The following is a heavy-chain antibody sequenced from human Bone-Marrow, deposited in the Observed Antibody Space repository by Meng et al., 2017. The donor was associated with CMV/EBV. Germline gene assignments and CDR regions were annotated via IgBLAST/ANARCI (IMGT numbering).Heavy chain of an antibody. V-gene: IGHV4-30-4*08. D-gene: IGHD4-17*01. CDR3: IGGVVYGDYVGYFDY. J-gene: IGHJ4*02. CDR2: IYYSGST. CDR1: GGSISSGDYY. Sequence: QVHRQGPGPGLVKPSQTLSLTCTVSGGSISSGDYYWSWIRQPPGKGLEWIGYIYYSGSTYYNPSLKSRVTISVDTSKNQFSLKLSSVTAADTAVYYCIGGVVYGDYVGYFDYWGQGTLVTVSS.